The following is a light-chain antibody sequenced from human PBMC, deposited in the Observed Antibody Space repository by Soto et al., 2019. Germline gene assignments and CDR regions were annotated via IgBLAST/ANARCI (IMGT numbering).Light chain of an antibody. CDR3: LQATQFPWT. CDR1: ESLVHGDGNTY. J-gene: IGKJ1*01. CDR2: RIS. V-gene: IGKV2-24*01. Sequence: DIVMTQTQLSAPVTLGQPASISCRSSESLVHGDGNTYLYWLQQRPGQPPRLLISRISSRFSGVPDRFSGSGAGTEFTLKISRVETEDVGVYYCLQATQFPWTFGEGTKVDIK.